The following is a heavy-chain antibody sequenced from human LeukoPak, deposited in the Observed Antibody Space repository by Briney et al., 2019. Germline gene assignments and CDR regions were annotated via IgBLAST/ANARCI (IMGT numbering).Heavy chain of an antibody. Sequence: ASVKVSCKASGYTFTSYGISWVRQAPGQGLEWMGWISAYNGNTNYAQKLQGRVTMTTDTSTSTAYMELRSLRSDDTAVYYCASVRRLTNWFDPWGQGTLVNVSS. CDR3: ASVRRLTNWFDP. J-gene: IGHJ5*02. D-gene: IGHD5-24*01. CDR2: ISAYNGNT. V-gene: IGHV1-18*04. CDR1: GYTFTSYG.